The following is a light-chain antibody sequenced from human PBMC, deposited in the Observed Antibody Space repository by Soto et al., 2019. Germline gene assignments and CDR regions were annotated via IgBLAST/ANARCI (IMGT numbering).Light chain of an antibody. J-gene: IGKJ5*01. CDR2: DAS. V-gene: IGKV3-11*01. CDR3: QQRSNWPIA. Sequence: EVVWTQSPATLSLSPGERATLSCRASQSVFNYLAWYQQKPGQAPRLLIDDASNRATGIPARFRGSGSGTDFTLTISSLEPEDFEVYYCQQRSNWPIAFGQGTRVEIK. CDR1: QSVFNY.